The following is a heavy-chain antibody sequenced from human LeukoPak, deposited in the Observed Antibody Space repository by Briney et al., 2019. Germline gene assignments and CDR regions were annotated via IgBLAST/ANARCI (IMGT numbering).Heavy chain of an antibody. Sequence: GGSLRLSCAASGFTFSNYAMHWVRQAPGKGLEWVAVISYDGSNKFYADSMKGRFTISRDNSKNTLFLQMNSLRAEDTAVYYCANFVAAGGFDYWGQGTLVTVSS. CDR1: GFTFSNYA. J-gene: IGHJ4*02. V-gene: IGHV3-30*04. CDR3: ANFVAAGGFDY. CDR2: ISYDGSNK. D-gene: IGHD6-13*01.